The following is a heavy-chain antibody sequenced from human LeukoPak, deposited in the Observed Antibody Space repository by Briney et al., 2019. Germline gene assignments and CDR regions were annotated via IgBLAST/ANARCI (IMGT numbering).Heavy chain of an antibody. V-gene: IGHV3-23*01. Sequence: GGSLRLSCAASGFTFSSHAMSWVRQAPGKGLEWVSAINSDSYYTYYADSVQGRFTISRDNSKNTLYRQMNSRRAEDTALYYWADVVDTALGGHDYWGQGTLVTVSP. J-gene: IGHJ4*02. CDR3: ADVVDTALGGHDY. CDR1: GFTFSSHA. D-gene: IGHD5-18*01. CDR2: INSDSYYT.